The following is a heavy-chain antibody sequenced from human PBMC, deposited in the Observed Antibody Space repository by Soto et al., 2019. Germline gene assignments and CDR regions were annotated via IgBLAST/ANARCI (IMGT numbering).Heavy chain of an antibody. CDR2: ISGSGGST. CDR1: GFTFSSYA. J-gene: IGHJ4*02. D-gene: IGHD2-2*01. V-gene: IGHV3-23*01. Sequence: EVQLLESGGGLVQPGGSLRLSCAASGFTFSSYAMSWVHQAPGKGLEWVSAISGSGGSTYYADSVKGRFTISRDNSKNTLYLQMNSLRAEDTAVYYCAKDPRGLGSVVVVPAATGTWGQGTLVTVSS. CDR3: AKDPRGLGSVVVVPAATGT.